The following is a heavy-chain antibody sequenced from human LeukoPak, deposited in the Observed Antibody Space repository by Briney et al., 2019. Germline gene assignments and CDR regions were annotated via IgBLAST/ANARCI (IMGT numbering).Heavy chain of an antibody. V-gene: IGHV3-33*01. Sequence: GGSLRLSCAASGFTFSSYGMHWVRQAPGKGLEWVAVIWYDGSNKYYADSVKGRFTISRDNSKNTLYLQMNSLRAEDTAVYYCARTYYDYVWGSYREFDYWGQGTLVTVSS. J-gene: IGHJ4*02. CDR1: GFTFSSYG. CDR2: IWYDGSNK. D-gene: IGHD3-16*02. CDR3: ARTYYDYVWGSYREFDY.